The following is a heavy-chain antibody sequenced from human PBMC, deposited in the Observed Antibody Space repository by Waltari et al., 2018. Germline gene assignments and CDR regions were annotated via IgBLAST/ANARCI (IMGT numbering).Heavy chain of an antibody. J-gene: IGHJ1*01. D-gene: IGHD2-15*01. V-gene: IGHV1-18*01. CDR2: ISAYSGKT. CDR3: ARDVLHSAPSFSDS. CDR1: GYAFMSFG. Sequence: QVQLVQSGAEVEKPGASVKVSCQASGYAFMSFGFNWVRQAPGQGLEWMGWISAYSGKTEFAQKFQDRVTLTTDTSTSTAYMELTSLRSDDTALYYCARDVLHSAPSFSDSWGQGTLVTVSS.